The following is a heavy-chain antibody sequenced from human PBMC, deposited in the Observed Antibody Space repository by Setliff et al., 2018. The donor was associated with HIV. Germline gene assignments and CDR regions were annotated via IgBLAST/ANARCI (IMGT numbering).Heavy chain of an antibody. Sequence: SETLSLTCTVSGFSISSGFYWGWIRQPPGKGLEWIGSIYHSVSIHYNPSLKSRVTISIDTSKNQFSLKLSAVTAADTALYYCARSGALATSTWSPFDYWGHGNQVTVSS. CDR2: IYHSVSI. D-gene: IGHD6-19*01. V-gene: IGHV4-38-2*02. CDR3: ARSGALATSTWSPFDY. J-gene: IGHJ4*01. CDR1: GFSISSGFY.